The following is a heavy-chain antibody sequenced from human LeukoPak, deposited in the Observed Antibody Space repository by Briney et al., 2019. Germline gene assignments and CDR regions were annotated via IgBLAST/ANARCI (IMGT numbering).Heavy chain of an antibody. CDR1: GFTFSSDW. V-gene: IGHV3-7*01. CDR3: ATEDYYDSSGYYFDY. Sequence: GGALRLSCAASGFTFSSDWMSWVRQAPGKGREWVANIKQDGSEKYYVDSVKGRFTISRDNAKNSLYLQMSSLRAEDTAVYYCATEDYYDSSGYYFDYWGQGTLVTVSS. D-gene: IGHD3-22*01. J-gene: IGHJ4*02. CDR2: IKQDGSEK.